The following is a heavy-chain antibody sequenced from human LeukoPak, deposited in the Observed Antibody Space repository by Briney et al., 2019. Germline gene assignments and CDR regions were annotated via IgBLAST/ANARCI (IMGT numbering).Heavy chain of an antibody. CDR2: VSYSGNT. D-gene: IGHD1-26*01. J-gene: IGHJ4*02. Sequence: SETLSLTRTVSGGSISGHFWSWIRQPPGKGLEWIGYVSYSGNTNYNPSFNGRVTISLDTSKSQFSLSLNSVTAADTAVYFCARGGASSRYFGYWGQGTLVTVSS. V-gene: IGHV4-59*11. CDR3: ARGGASSRYFGY. CDR1: GGSISGHF.